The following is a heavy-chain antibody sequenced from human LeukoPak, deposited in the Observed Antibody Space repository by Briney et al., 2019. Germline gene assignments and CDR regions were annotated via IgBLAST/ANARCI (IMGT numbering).Heavy chain of an antibody. V-gene: IGHV4-34*01. CDR1: GGSGNGHD. Sequence: SETLSLTCSISGGSGNGHDCSWIRQPPGEGLEWIGEINDSGSTKYNPSLKSRVTISADTSKNQFSLKLSSVTAADTAVYYCAQTNWFDPWGQGTLVTVSS. J-gene: IGHJ5*02. CDR2: INDSGST. CDR3: AQTNWFDP.